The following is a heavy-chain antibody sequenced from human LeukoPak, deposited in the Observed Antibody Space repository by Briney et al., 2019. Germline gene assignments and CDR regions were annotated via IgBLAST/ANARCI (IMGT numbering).Heavy chain of an antibody. CDR1: GYTFTGYY. J-gene: IGHJ6*03. CDR2: INPNSGGT. Sequence: ASVKVSCKASGYTFTGYYMHWVRQAPGQGLEWMGWINPNSGGTNYAQKSQGRVTMTRDTSISTAYMELSRLRSDDTAVYYCARERRWLREMDYYYYYMDVWGKGTTVTISS. V-gene: IGHV1-2*02. D-gene: IGHD5-12*01. CDR3: ARERRWLREMDYYYYYMDV.